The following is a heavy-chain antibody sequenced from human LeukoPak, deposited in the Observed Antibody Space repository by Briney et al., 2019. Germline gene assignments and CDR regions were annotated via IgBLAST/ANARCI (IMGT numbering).Heavy chain of an antibody. CDR2: ISYDGSNK. D-gene: IGHD5-18*01. J-gene: IGHJ4*02. Sequence: GRSLRLSCAASGFTFSSHAMHWVRQAPGKGLEWVAVISYDGSNKYYADSVKGRFTISRDNYKNTLYLQMNSLRAEDTAVYYCVLTGTPWLRPSYFFDYWGQGTLVTVSS. CDR3: VLTGTPWLRPSYFFDY. CDR1: GFTFSSHA. V-gene: IGHV3-30-3*01.